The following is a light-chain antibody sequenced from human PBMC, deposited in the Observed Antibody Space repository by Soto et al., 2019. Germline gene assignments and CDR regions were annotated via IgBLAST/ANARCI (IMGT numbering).Light chain of an antibody. CDR2: KAS. V-gene: IGKV1-5*03. CDR1: QSIESW. Sequence: DIQMTQSPSILSASVGDRVTISCRASQSIESWLAWYQQKPGKAPKLLIFKASILESGVPSRFSSSGSGTEFTLTISSLQPDDSATYFCQQYNRYWTFGQGTKVEIK. J-gene: IGKJ1*01. CDR3: QQYNRYWT.